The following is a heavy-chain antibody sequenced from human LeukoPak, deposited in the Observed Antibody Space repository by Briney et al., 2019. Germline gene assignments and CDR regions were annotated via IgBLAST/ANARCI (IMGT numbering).Heavy chain of an antibody. CDR1: GFTFSSYA. CDR2: ISGSGGST. D-gene: IGHD3-10*01. Sequence: PGGSLRLSCAASGFTFSSYAMSWVRQAPGKGLEWVSAISGSGGSTYYADSVKGRFTISRDNSKNTLYLQMNSPRAEDTAVYYCAKDLWFGEFAYYYYGMDVWGQGTTVTVSS. V-gene: IGHV3-23*01. CDR3: AKDLWFGEFAYYYYGMDV. J-gene: IGHJ6*02.